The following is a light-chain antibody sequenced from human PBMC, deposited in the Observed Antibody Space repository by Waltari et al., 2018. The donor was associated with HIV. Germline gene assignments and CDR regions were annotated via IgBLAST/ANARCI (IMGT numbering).Light chain of an antibody. Sequence: SYELTQPSSVSVSPGQTARITCSGDLLAKKYVRWFQQKPGQAPVLVMYKDPERPSGIHARFSGSSSGTTVSLTIGGAQVDDEADYYCYSAADNSGLFGGGTKLTVL. CDR2: KDP. J-gene: IGLJ3*02. V-gene: IGLV3-27*01. CDR3: YSAADNSGL. CDR1: LLAKKY.